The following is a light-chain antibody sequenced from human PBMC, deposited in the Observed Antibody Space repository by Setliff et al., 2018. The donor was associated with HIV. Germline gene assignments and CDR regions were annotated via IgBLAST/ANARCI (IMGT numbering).Light chain of an antibody. J-gene: IGLJ1*01. CDR3: CSYTSSRTRV. V-gene: IGLV2-14*03. CDR2: DVS. Sequence: QSVLAQPASVSGSPGQVITVSCTGTRSDVGAYNSVSWFQQHPGRAPKLIIFDVSSRPSGVSNRFSGSKFGNTASLTISGLQPDDEADYYCCSYTSSRTRVFGTGTKV. CDR1: RSDVGAYNS.